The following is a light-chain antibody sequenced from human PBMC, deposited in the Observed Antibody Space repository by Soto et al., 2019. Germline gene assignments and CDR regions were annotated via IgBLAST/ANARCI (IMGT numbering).Light chain of an antibody. CDR3: SAFTGTTYV. CDR1: GSDVGGNKY. CDR2: DVS. Sequence: QSVLTKAASVSGSPGKSITISCTGSGSDVGGNKYVSWYQQYPGKAPKLMICDVSNRPSGVSNHFSGSKSGNTASLTISGLQAEDEADYYCSAFTGTTYVFGTGTKVTVL. J-gene: IGLJ1*01. V-gene: IGLV2-14*01.